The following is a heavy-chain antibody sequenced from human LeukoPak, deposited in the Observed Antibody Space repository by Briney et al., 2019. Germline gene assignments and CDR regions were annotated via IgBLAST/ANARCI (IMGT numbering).Heavy chain of an antibody. CDR3: ARAIAAAGGADYFDY. J-gene: IGHJ4*02. V-gene: IGHV4-39*07. CDR1: GGSISSSSYY. CDR2: IYYSGST. D-gene: IGHD6-13*01. Sequence: SETLSLTCTVSGGSISSSSYYWGWIRQPPGKGLEWIGSIYYSGSTYYNPSLKSRVTISVDTSKNQFSLKLSSVTAADTAVYYCARAIAAAGGADYFDYWGQGTLVTVSS.